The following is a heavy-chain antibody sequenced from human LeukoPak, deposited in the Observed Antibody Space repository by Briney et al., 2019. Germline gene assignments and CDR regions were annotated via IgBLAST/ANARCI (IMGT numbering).Heavy chain of an antibody. CDR1: GGSITSAGYY. CDR2: IYHSGST. CDR3: ARDDGGGNSGFDY. Sequence: SQTLSLTCTVSGGSITSAGYYWSWIRQPPGKGLEWIGYIYHSGSTNYNPSLKGRVTISIDRSTNQFSLKLSSVTAADTAVYYCARDDGGGNSGFDYWGQGTLVTVSS. D-gene: IGHD4-23*01. V-gene: IGHV4-30-2*01. J-gene: IGHJ4*02.